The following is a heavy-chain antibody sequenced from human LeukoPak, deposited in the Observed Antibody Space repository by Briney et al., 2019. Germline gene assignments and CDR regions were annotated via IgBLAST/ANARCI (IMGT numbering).Heavy chain of an antibody. CDR2: ISGSGGST. D-gene: IGHD3-16*01. J-gene: IGHJ1*01. V-gene: IGHV3-23*01. CDR3: ARGPRLPQYFQY. CDR1: GFTFSSYW. Sequence: GSLRLSCAASGFTFSSYWMHWVRQAPGKGLEWVSAISGSGGSTYYADSVKGRFTISRDNSKNSLYLQMNSLRAEDTAVYYCARGPRLPQYFQYWGQGTLVTVSS.